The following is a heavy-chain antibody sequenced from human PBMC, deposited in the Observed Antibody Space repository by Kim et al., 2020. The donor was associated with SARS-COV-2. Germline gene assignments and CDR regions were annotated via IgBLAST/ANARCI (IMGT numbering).Heavy chain of an antibody. D-gene: IGHD3-10*01. J-gene: IGHJ4*02. CDR1: GFTFSNYA. V-gene: IGHV3-30*04. Sequence: GGSLRLSCAASGFTFSNYAMHWVRQAPGRGLEWVAFISYDGNEKYYADSVKGRFTISRDNSKNTLFLQMNSLIAEDTAVYFCAREGGSFGSGSTFDYWGQGTLVTVSS. CDR3: AREGGSFGSGSTFDY. CDR2: ISYDGNEK.